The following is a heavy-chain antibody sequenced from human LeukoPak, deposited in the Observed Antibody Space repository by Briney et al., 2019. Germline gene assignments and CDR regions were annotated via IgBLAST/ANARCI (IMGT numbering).Heavy chain of an antibody. V-gene: IGHV4-59*01. CDR3: ARGYDSSAYYPFNY. D-gene: IGHD3-22*01. CDR2: IYYSGST. J-gene: IGHJ4*02. CDR1: GGSISSYY. Sequence: SETLSLTCTVSGGSISSYYWNWIRQPPAKGLEWIAYIYYSGSTNYNPSLKSRVTISVDTSKNQFSLMLSSVTAADTAVYYCARGYDSSAYYPFNYWGQGTLVTVSS.